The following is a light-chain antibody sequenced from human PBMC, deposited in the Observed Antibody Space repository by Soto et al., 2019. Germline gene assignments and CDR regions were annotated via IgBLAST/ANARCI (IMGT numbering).Light chain of an antibody. CDR1: QSLRSCD. Sequence: EIVLTQSPATLSLSHGERATLSCRASQSLRSCDLACYQQIPGQAPGLLIYGASSRATGIPDGFSGSGSGTDFNLTVSRLAPEDFAVYYCHQYATSPRTFGQGTKV. J-gene: IGKJ1*01. V-gene: IGKV3-20*01. CDR2: GAS. CDR3: HQYATSPRT.